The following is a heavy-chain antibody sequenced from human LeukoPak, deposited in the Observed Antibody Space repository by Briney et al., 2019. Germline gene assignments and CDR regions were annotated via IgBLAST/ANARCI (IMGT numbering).Heavy chain of an antibody. CDR3: ARAAGGKIYDY. Sequence: GGSLRLSCAASGFTFSSYAMHWVRQAPGKGLEYVSAISSNGGSTYYANSVKSRFTISRDNSKNTLYLQMGSLRAEDMAVYYCARAAGGKIYDYWGQGTLVTVSS. CDR2: ISSNGGST. J-gene: IGHJ4*02. V-gene: IGHV3-64*01. CDR1: GFTFSSYA. D-gene: IGHD2-15*01.